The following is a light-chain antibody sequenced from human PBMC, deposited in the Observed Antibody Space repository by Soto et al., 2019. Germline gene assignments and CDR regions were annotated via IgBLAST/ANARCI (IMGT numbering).Light chain of an antibody. CDR1: QSINNY. Sequence: DIQLTQSPSSLSASVGDRVTITCRTSQSINNYLNWYQHIPGKAPRLLIYGTSTLQRGVPSRFSGSGSGTHFTLTISSLQPEDFATYYCQQYVSYPRTFGQGTKVEIK. J-gene: IGKJ1*01. CDR3: QQYVSYPRT. CDR2: GTS. V-gene: IGKV1-39*01.